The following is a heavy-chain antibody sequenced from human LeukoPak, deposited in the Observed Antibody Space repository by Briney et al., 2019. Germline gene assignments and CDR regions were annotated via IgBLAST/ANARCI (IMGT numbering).Heavy chain of an antibody. CDR1: GFTFSSYA. CDR3: AKDRNRWGLTPPFDY. CDR2: ISGSGGST. J-gene: IGHJ4*02. V-gene: IGHV3-23*01. Sequence: GGSLRLSCAPSGFTFSSYAMSWVRQAPGKGLKWVSAISGSGGSTYYADSVKGRFTISRDNSKNTLYLQMNSLRAEDTAVYYCAKDRNRWGLTPPFDYWGQGTLVTVSS. D-gene: IGHD1-14*01.